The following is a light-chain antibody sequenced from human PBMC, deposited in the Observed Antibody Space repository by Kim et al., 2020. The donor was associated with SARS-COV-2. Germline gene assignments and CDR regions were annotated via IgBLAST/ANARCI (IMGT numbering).Light chain of an antibody. CDR1: NNNVGNQG. CDR3: SAWDSSLNVWV. V-gene: IGLV10-54*04. Sequence: QAGLTQPPSVSKGLGQTATLTCTGNNNNVGNQGAAWLQQHQGHPPKLLTYRNNNRPSGISERFSTSRSGDTVSLTITGLQPEDETDYYYSAWDSSLNVWVFGRGTQLTVL. J-gene: IGLJ3*02. CDR2: RNN.